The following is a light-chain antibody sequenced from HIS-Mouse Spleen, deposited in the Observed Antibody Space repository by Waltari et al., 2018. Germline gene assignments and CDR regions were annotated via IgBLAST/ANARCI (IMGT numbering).Light chain of an antibody. Sequence: SYELTQPPSVSVSPGQTARITCSGDALPPKDAYWYQQKSGHAPVLVIYEDSKRPSGIPERFSGSSSGTMATLTISGAQVEDEADYYCYSTDSSGNHRVFGGGTKLTVL. CDR3: YSTDSSGNHRV. CDR2: EDS. V-gene: IGLV3-10*01. J-gene: IGLJ2*01. CDR1: ALPPKD.